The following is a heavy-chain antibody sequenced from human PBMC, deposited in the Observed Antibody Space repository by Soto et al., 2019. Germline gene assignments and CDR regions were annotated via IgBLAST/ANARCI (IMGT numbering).Heavy chain of an antibody. CDR1: GFTFSSYA. J-gene: IGHJ6*02. V-gene: IGHV3-23*01. CDR2: ISGSGGST. Sequence: EVQLLESGGGLVQPGGSLRLSCAASGFTFSSYAMSWVRQAPGKGLEWVSAISGSGGSTYYADSVKGPFTISRDNSKSTLYLQISSLRAEDTAAYYWAKFTDVDYYYYYYCMDVWGQGTTVSVSS. D-gene: IGHD5-12*01. CDR3: AKFTDVDYYYYYYCMDV.